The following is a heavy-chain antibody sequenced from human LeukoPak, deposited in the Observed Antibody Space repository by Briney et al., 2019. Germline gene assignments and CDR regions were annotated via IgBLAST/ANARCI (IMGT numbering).Heavy chain of an antibody. CDR3: ATIY. Sequence: GGSLTLSCAASGFTFSSYEMNWLRQAPGKGLEWVANIKPDGSEKYYVDSVKGRFTISRDNAKNSLYLQMNSLRAEDTAVYYCATIYWGQGTLVTVSS. J-gene: IGHJ4*02. CDR1: GFTFSSYE. V-gene: IGHV3-7*01. CDR2: IKPDGSEK. D-gene: IGHD2-21*01.